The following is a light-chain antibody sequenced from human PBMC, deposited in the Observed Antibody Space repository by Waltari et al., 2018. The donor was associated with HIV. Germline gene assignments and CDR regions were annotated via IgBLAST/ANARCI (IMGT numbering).Light chain of an antibody. J-gene: IGLJ2*01. V-gene: IGLV1-51*01. Sequence: QSVLTQPPSVSAVPGQKVTISCSGSSSTIGNTYVSWYQQLPGTAPKLLIYDNNKRPSGIPDRFSGSKSGTSATLGITGLQTGDEADYYCGSWDSSLSAVVFGGGTKLTVL. CDR3: GSWDSSLSAVV. CDR2: DNN. CDR1: SSTIGNTY.